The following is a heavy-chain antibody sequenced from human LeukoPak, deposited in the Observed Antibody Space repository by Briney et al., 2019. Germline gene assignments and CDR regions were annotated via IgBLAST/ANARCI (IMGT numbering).Heavy chain of an antibody. Sequence: GGSLRLSLAAARFNLSSYAMRWVRQAPGKGLEWVSGIRGGGGSTDYADSVKGRFTISRDNSKNTLYLQMNSLRAEDTAVYYCAKDLWGCVEVAAIPDYWGQGTLVTVSS. D-gene: IGHD2-2*02. CDR3: AKDLWGCVEVAAIPDY. CDR2: IRGGGGST. V-gene: IGHV3-23*01. J-gene: IGHJ4*02. CDR1: RFNLSSYA.